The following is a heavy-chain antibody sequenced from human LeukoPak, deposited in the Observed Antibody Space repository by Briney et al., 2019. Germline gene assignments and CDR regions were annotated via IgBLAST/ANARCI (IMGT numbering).Heavy chain of an antibody. D-gene: IGHD3-22*01. Sequence: ASVKVSCTASGYTFTSDGISWVRQAPGQGLEWTGWISAYNGNTNYAQKLQGRVTMTTDTSTSTAYMEPRSLRSDDTAVYYCARTRGRYDSSGQSDYWGQGTLVTVSS. CDR3: ARTRGRYDSSGQSDY. J-gene: IGHJ4*02. CDR2: ISAYNGNT. V-gene: IGHV1-18*01. CDR1: GYTFTSDG.